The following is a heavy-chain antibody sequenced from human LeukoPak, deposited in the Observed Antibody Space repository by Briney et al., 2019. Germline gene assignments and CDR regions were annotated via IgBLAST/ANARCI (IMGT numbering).Heavy chain of an antibody. D-gene: IGHD6-19*01. CDR3: ARWYXXGWAFDY. CDR1: XGTIXXXX. V-gene: IGHV4-59*08. CDR2: IHYSGST. Sequence: SLTCXVSXGTIXXXXXXWXXXXXGXXXXWIGYIHYSGSTKYNPSLKRRVTISVDTSKNQFSLKRSSVTAADTAVYYCARWYXXGWAFDYWGXXXXXXXXS. J-gene: IGHJ4*01.